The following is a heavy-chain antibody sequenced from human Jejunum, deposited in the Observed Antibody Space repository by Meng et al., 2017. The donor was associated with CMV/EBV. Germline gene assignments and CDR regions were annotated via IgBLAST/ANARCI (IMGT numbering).Heavy chain of an antibody. Sequence: FNSHGMNWVRQAPGKGLEWISYISSTGSIINYADSVKGRFTISRDNAKNSLHLQMNSLRAEDTAVYYCARIPSIASRPGRYSFDYWGQGTLVTVSS. CDR3: ARIPSIASRPGRYSFDY. D-gene: IGHD6-6*01. J-gene: IGHJ4*02. V-gene: IGHV3-48*04. CDR1: FNSHG. CDR2: ISSTGSII.